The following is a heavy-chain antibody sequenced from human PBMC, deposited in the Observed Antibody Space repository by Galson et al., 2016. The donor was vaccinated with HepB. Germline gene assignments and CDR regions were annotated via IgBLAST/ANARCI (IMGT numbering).Heavy chain of an antibody. CDR2: IYYTGST. D-gene: IGHD3-10*01. CDR3: ARSPGGYAFDL. V-gene: IGHV4-59*02. Sequence: SETLSLTCSVSGGSVTYYYWSWIRQPPGKGLEYIGYIYYTGSTNDNPSLNSRVTMSLDTSKNQLSLNLSSVTDADTAIYYCARSPGGYAFDLRGQGTMVIVSS. J-gene: IGHJ3*01. CDR1: GGSVTYYY.